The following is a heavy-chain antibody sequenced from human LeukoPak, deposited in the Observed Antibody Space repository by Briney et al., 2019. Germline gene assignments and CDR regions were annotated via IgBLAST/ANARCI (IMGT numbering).Heavy chain of an antibody. D-gene: IGHD5-24*01. V-gene: IGHV3-74*01. CDR1: GFTFSSYW. Sequence: GGSLTLSCAASGFTFSSYWMHWVLQAPGKGQGWVSRINSDGSSTSYEDSVQGRFTISRDNAKNTLYLQMNSLRAEDTAVYYRARLPPAEMATIGSVGYWGQGTLVTVSS. J-gene: IGHJ4*02. CDR3: ARLPPAEMATIGSVGY. CDR2: INSDGSST.